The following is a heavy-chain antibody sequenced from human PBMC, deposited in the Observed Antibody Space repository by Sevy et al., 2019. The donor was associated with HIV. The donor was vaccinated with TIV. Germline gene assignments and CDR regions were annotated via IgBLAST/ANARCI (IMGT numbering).Heavy chain of an antibody. CDR1: GFTFTTHW. D-gene: IGHD5-18*01. Sequence: GGSLRLSFAASGFTFTTHWMIWVRQAPGKGLVWVSRIDSDGTTTTYADSVKGRFTISRDNAKNTLYLQMNSLRAEDTAVYYCARDGYNYGPFLFDYWGLGTPVTVSS. J-gene: IGHJ4*02. CDR3: ARDGYNYGPFLFDY. V-gene: IGHV3-74*01. CDR2: IDSDGTTT.